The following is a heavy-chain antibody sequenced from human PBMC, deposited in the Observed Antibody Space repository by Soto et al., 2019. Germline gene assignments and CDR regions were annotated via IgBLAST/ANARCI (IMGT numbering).Heavy chain of an antibody. J-gene: IGHJ3*02. CDR2: IYYSGRI. V-gene: IGHV4-59*08. CDR3: ARRPGFGHAFVI. D-gene: IGHD3-10*01. Sequence: SETLSLTCTVSGGSMSSYYWNWIRQPPGKGLEWIGYIYYSGRINYNPSLNNRVTISVDTSKNQFSLNLTSVTAADTAVYYCARRPGFGHAFVIWGQGTMVTVSS. CDR1: GGSMSSYY.